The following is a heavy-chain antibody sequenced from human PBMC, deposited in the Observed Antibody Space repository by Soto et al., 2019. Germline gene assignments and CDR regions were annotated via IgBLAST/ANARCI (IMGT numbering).Heavy chain of an antibody. CDR1: GFTFSSYG. V-gene: IGHV3-30*03. CDR3: ARGPYYYDTSGYGY. CDR2: ISYDGSNK. J-gene: IGHJ4*02. D-gene: IGHD3-22*01. Sequence: GGSLRLSCAASGFTFSSYGMHWVRQAPGKGLEWVAVISYDGSNKYYADYVKGRFTISRDNSKNTLYLQMNSLRAEDTAVYYCARGPYYYDTSGYGYWGQGTLVTVSS.